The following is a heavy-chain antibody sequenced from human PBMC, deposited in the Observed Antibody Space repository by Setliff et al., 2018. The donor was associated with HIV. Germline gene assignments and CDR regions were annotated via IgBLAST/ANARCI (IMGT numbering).Heavy chain of an antibody. V-gene: IGHV1-69*05. CDR2: IVPILGPA. J-gene: IGHJ4*02. CDR3: ARVTTSGRGSYLY. D-gene: IGHD1-26*01. Sequence: EASVKVSCKASGDAFSRYAISWVRQAPGQGLEWMGGIVPILGPANYAQKFQGRVTITTDESTYTAYMELSSLTSEDTAVYYCARVTTSGRGSYLYWGQGTLVTVSS. CDR1: GDAFSRYA.